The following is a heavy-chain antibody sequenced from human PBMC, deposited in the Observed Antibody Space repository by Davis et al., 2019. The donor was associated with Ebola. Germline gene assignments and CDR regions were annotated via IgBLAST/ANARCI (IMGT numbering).Heavy chain of an antibody. J-gene: IGHJ4*02. CDR3: ARVRNKQLVGSDY. D-gene: IGHD6-6*01. CDR2: IDPSDSYT. V-gene: IGHV5-10-1*01. CDR1: GYSFTSHW. Sequence: GESLKISCKGSGYSFTSHWIGWVRQMPGKGLEWMGRIDPSDSYTNYSPSFQGHVTISADKSISTAYLQWSSLKASDTAMYYCARVRNKQLVGSDYWGQGTLVTVSS.